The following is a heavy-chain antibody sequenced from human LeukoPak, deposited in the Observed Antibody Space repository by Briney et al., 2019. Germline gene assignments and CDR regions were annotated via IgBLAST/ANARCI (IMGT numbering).Heavy chain of an antibody. V-gene: IGHV4-34*01. J-gene: IGHJ4*02. Sequence: SEALSLTCAVYGGSLSNYFWNWIRQSPGEGLEWIGEINHRGSTNHNPSLKSRVSISIDTSKNQFSLRLSSVTAADTAIYYCARGRETYSFPVDYWGQGTLVTVSS. CDR1: GGSLSNYF. CDR2: INHRGST. CDR3: ARGRETYSFPVDY. D-gene: IGHD4-11*01.